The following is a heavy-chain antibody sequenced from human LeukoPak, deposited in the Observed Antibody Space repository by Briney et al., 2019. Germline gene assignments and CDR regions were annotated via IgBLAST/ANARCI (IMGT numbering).Heavy chain of an antibody. Sequence: PSETLSLTCAVYGGSFSGYYCNWIRQPPGKGLEWIGEINHSGSTNYNPSLKSRVTISVDTSKNQFSLRLSSVTAADTAVYYCARGRVTSSSGWYVREPFDYWGQGTLVTVSS. CDR3: ARGRVTSSSGWYVREPFDY. D-gene: IGHD6-19*01. V-gene: IGHV4-34*01. CDR2: INHSGST. CDR1: GGSFSGYY. J-gene: IGHJ4*02.